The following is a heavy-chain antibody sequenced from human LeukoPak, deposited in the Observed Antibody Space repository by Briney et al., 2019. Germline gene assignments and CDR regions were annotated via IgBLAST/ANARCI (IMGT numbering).Heavy chain of an antibody. CDR3: ALTLKDYYDSSGYYATDY. J-gene: IGHJ4*02. Sequence: ASVKVSCKASGYTFTGYYMHWVRQAPGQGLEWMGWINPNSGCTNYAQKFQGRVTMTRDTSISTAYMELSRLRSDDTAVYYCALTLKDYYDSSGYYATDYWGQGTLVTVSS. D-gene: IGHD3-22*01. V-gene: IGHV1-2*02. CDR2: INPNSGCT. CDR1: GYTFTGYY.